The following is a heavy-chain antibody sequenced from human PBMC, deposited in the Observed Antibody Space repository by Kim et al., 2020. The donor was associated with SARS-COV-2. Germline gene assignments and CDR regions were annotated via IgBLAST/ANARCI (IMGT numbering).Heavy chain of an antibody. Sequence: GGSLRLSCAASGFTFSDYYMSWIRQAPGKGLEWVSYISSSSSYTNYADSVKGRFTISRDNAKNSLYLQMNSLRAEDTAVYYCARGSPVAGERFDYWGQGTLVTVSS. CDR2: ISSSSSYT. V-gene: IGHV3-11*05. J-gene: IGHJ4*02. CDR1: GFTFSDYY. CDR3: ARGSPVAGERFDY. D-gene: IGHD6-19*01.